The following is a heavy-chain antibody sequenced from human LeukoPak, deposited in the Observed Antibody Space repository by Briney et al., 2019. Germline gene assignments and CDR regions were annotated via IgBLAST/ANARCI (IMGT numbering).Heavy chain of an antibody. Sequence: ESLMISCKCSGYSLTNYWIGWVRPMPGKGLEWMGITYPGDSDTRYSPSFQGQVTISADRSLNIAYLQRPSLKGSDTAMYYCARLGAVAGIDYWGQGTLVTVSS. CDR1: GYSLTNYW. CDR3: ARLGAVAGIDY. CDR2: TYPGDSDT. V-gene: IGHV5-51*01. D-gene: IGHD6-19*01. J-gene: IGHJ4*02.